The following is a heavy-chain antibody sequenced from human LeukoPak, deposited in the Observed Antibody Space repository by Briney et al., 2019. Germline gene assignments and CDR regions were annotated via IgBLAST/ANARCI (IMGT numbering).Heavy chain of an antibody. J-gene: IGHJ6*04. V-gene: IGHV3-23*01. CDR1: GFTFSSYV. Sequence: GGSLRLSCAASGFTFSSYVMSWVRQAPGEGLEWVSGISGSGGSTYYADSVKGRFTISRDNSKNTLYLQMNSLRAEDTAVYYCAKDSTVTSLYYYYGMDVWGKGTTVTVSS. D-gene: IGHD4-17*01. CDR3: AKDSTVTSLYYYYGMDV. CDR2: ISGSGGST.